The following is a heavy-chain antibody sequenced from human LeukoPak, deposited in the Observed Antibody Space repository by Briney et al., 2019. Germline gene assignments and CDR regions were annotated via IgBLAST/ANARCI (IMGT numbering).Heavy chain of an antibody. CDR1: GGSISSSSYY. D-gene: IGHD1-26*01. CDR3: ARQLIVGATGDYFDY. J-gene: IGHJ4*02. Sequence: TSETLSLTCTVSGGSISSSSYYWGCIRQPPGKGLEWIGSIYYSGSTYYNPSLKSRVTISVDTSKNQFSLKLSSVTAEDTAVYYCARQLIVGATGDYFDYWGQGTLVTVSS. CDR2: IYYSGST. V-gene: IGHV4-39*01.